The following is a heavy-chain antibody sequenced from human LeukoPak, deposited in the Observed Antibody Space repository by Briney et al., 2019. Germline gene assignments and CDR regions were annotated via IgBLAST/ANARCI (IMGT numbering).Heavy chain of an antibody. CDR1: GGVLSSYA. CDR2: IIPLFRTA. D-gene: IGHD4-17*01. J-gene: IGHJ3*01. V-gene: IGHV1-69*13. Sequence: SVKVSCKSSGGVLSSYAVTWVRQAPGQGLEWMGGIIPLFRTADYAQQFRDRVTITADESTTTVYMDLSSLTPEDTAVYYCARTRPGSVTTPNSDAFDVWGQGTMVSVSS. CDR3: ARTRPGSVTTPNSDAFDV.